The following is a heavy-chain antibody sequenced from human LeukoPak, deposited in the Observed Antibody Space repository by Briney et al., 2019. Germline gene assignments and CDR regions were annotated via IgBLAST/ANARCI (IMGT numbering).Heavy chain of an antibody. D-gene: IGHD3-22*01. J-gene: IGHJ1*01. CDR2: IKSDGRT. CDR1: GFTLGSYW. V-gene: IGHV3-74*01. CDR3: ARAPSEIGGYYPEYFRH. Sequence: SGGSLRLSCAASGFTLGSYWMHWVRQAPGKGLVWVSRIKSDGRTNYADSVKGRFTISRDNAKNTVSLQMNSLRAEDTGVYYCARAPSEIGGYYPEYFRHWGQGTLVIVSS.